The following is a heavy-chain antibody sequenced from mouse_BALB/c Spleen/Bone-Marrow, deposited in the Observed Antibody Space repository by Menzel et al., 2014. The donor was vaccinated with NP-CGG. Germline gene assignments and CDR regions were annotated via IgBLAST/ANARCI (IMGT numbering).Heavy chain of an antibody. J-gene: IGHJ1*01. CDR3: ARGENGYDGYWYFDV. CDR1: GYTLTSYW. D-gene: IGHD2-2*01. V-gene: IGHV1-69*02. Sequence: QVQLQQSGAELVKPGASVKLSCKASGYTLTSYWMHWVKQRPGQGLEWIGEIDPSDSYTNYNQKFKGKATLTVDKSSSTAYMQLSSLTSEDSAVYYCARGENGYDGYWYFDVWGAGTTVTVSS. CDR2: IDPSDSYT.